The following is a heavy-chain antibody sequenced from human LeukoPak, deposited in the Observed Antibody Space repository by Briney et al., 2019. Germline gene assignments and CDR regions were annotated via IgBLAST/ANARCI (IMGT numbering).Heavy chain of an antibody. CDR1: GFTFSDYA. CDR3: AKRRYGDYGDFDY. J-gene: IGHJ4*02. V-gene: IGHV3-23*01. D-gene: IGHD4-17*01. CDR2: ISHSGGST. Sequence: GGSLRLSCAASGFTFSDYAMSWVRQAPGKGLEWVSDISHSGGSTYYADSVKGRFTISRDNPTNTLYLEMNSLRAEDTAVYYCAKRRYGDYGDFDYWGQGTLVTVSS.